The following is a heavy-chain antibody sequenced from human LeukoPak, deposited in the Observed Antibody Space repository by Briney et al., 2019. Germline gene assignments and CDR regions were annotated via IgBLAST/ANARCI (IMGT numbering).Heavy chain of an antibody. D-gene: IGHD6-19*01. V-gene: IGHV3-21*01. J-gene: IGHJ4*02. Sequence: GGSLRLSCAASGFPFSSYWMHWVRQAPGKGLEWVSSISSSSSYIYYADSVKGRFTISRDNAKNSLYLQMNSLRAEDTAVYYCARSGIAVAAMPFDYWGQGTLVTVAS. CDR1: GFPFSSYW. CDR2: ISSSSSYI. CDR3: ARSGIAVAAMPFDY.